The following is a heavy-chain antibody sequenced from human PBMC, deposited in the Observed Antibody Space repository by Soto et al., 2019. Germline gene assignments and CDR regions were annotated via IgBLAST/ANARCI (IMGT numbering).Heavy chain of an antibody. J-gene: IGHJ3*02. Sequence: QVQLVQSGAEVKKPGSSVKVSCKASGGTFSSYAISWVRQAPGQGLEWMGGIIPIFGTANYAQKFQGRVTITADQSASTTESERSSLRSEDTGVYYCARLGSGGSRAKGACDIWGQGTMVTVS. CDR2: IIPIFGTA. CDR3: ARLGSGGSRAKGACDI. V-gene: IGHV1-69*12. D-gene: IGHD2-15*01. CDR1: GGTFSSYA.